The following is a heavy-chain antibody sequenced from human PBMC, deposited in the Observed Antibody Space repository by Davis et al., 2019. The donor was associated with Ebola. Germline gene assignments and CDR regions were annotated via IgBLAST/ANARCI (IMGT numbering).Heavy chain of an antibody. CDR2: IYYSGST. V-gene: IGHV4-39*01. CDR1: GGSISSSSYY. D-gene: IGHD4-11*01. Sequence: SETLSLTCAVSGGSISSSSYYWGWIRQPPGKGLEWIGSIYYSGSTYYNPSLKNRVTISVDTSKNQFSLKLSSVTAADTAVYYCARLDDYSFYFDYWGQGTLVTVSS. CDR3: ARLDDYSFYFDY. J-gene: IGHJ4*02.